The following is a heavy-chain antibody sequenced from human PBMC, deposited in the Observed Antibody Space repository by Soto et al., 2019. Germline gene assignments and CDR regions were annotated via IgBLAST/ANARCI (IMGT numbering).Heavy chain of an antibody. Sequence: EVQLVESGGGLVQPGGSLRLSCVASGFSFRSYWMTWVRQAPGKGLEWVANINQDGSEKYYVDSVKGRFTFSRDNAKWTVYAQVISLRVEVTAVYYCTRAYARNNYSAMDGWRHRTRVTLP. CDR3: TRAYARNNYSAMDG. CDR1: GFSFRSYW. J-gene: IGHJ6*01. D-gene: IGHD3-16*01. V-gene: IGHV3-7*04. CDR2: INQDGSEK.